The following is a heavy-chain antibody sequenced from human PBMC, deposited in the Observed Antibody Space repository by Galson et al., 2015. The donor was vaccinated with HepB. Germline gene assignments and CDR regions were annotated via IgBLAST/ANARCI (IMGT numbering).Heavy chain of an antibody. CDR3: AHSKGEKVGRISSLFGTIQYTDAFDI. CDR1: GFSLSTSGVG. J-gene: IGHJ3*02. V-gene: IGHV2-5*02. CDR2: IYWDDDK. D-gene: IGHD3-3*01. Sequence: PALVKPTQTLTLTCTFSGFSLSTSGVGVGWIRQPPGKALEWLALIYWDDDKRYSPSLKSRLTITKDTSKNQVVLTMSNMDPVDTATYYCAHSKGEKVGRISSLFGTIQYTDAFDIWGQGTMVTVSS.